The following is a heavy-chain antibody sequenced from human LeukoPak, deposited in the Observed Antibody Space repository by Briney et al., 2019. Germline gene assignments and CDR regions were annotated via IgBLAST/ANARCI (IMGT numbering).Heavy chain of an antibody. J-gene: IGHJ6*03. CDR2: IIPIFGTA. D-gene: IGHD3/OR15-3a*01. CDR1: GGTFSSYA. V-gene: IGHV1-69*05. Sequence: SVKVSCKASGGTFSSYAISWVRQAPGQGLEWMGRIIPIFGTANYAQKFQGRVTITTDESTITPYMELSSLRSEDTAVYYCARDLGLVRHYYYYYMDVWGKGTTVTVSS. CDR3: ARDLGLVRHYYYYYMDV.